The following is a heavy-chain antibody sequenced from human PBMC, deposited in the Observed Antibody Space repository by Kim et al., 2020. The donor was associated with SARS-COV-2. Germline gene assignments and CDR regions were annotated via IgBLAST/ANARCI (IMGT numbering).Heavy chain of an antibody. CDR1: GFTFSSYW. CDR3: AMRTSDFWSWDYYYGVDV. Sequence: GGSLRLSCAASGFTFSSYWMSWVRQAPGKGLEWVSNIKHDGSAKYYADSVKGRFTISRDNAKNSLYLQMNSLRAEDTAVYYCAMRTSDFWSWDYYYGVDV. J-gene: IGHJ6*01. CDR2: IKHDGSAK. V-gene: IGHV3-7*03. D-gene: IGHD3-3*01.